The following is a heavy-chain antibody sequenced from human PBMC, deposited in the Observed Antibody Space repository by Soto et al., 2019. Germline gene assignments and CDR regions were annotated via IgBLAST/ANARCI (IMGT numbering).Heavy chain of an antibody. D-gene: IGHD5-18*01. CDR1: GGSVSSGSYY. V-gene: IGHV4-61*01. J-gene: IGHJ6*02. Sequence: SETLSLTCTVSGGSVSSGSYYWSWIRQPPVKGLEWIGYIYYSGSTNYNPSLKSRVTISVDTSKNQCSLKLSSVTAADTAVYYCARGAAMAYYYYYGMDVWGQGTTVTVSS. CDR3: ARGAAMAYYYYYGMDV. CDR2: IYYSGST.